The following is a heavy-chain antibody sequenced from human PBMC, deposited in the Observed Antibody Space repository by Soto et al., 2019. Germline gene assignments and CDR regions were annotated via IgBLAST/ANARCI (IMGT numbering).Heavy chain of an antibody. Sequence: QVQLVQSGAEVRKPGASVKVSCKADGHTFTNQYIHWVRQAPGQGLEWMGIINPTGGSTTYAQKFQGRISMTGDTSTSTVYMDLSSLRSEDTAVYYCAREGSYYFDNRLDYWGQGTLVTVSS. D-gene: IGHD3-22*01. CDR3: AREGSYYFDNRLDY. CDR1: GHTFTNQY. V-gene: IGHV1-46*01. J-gene: IGHJ4*02. CDR2: INPTGGST.